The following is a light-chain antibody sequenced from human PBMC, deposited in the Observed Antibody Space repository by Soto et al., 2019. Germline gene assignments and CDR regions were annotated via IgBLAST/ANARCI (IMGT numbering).Light chain of an antibody. CDR2: GAS. J-gene: IGKJ5*01. Sequence: EIVLTQSPGTLSLSPGERATLSCRASQSVSSNNLAWYQQKPGQAPRLLIYGASTRDTGIPARFSGSGSGTEFTLTISSLQSEDFGVYYCQQYNNWPPSITCGQGTRREIK. V-gene: IGKV3-15*01. CDR3: QQYNNWPPSIT. CDR1: QSVSSN.